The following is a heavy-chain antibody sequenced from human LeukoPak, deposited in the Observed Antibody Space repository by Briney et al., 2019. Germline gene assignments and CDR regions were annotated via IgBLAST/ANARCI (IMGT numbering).Heavy chain of an antibody. J-gene: IGHJ4*02. V-gene: IGHV3-21*01. CDR3: ARDQLDSGDFDD. D-gene: IGHD3/OR15-3a*01. CDR2: ISSSSSYI. Sequence: PVGYLRLYRASSGFTFRSYSMEWDPQAPGKGLEWVSSISSSSSYIQHPHPEKGRFTISRDNAKNSMYLQMNSLRAEDTAVYYCARDQLDSGDFDDWGQGTLVTVSS. CDR1: GFTFRSYS.